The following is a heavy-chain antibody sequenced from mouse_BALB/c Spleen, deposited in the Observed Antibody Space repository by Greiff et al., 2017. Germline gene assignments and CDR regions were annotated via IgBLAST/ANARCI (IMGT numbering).Heavy chain of an antibody. D-gene: IGHD2-1*01. Sequence: QVQLKQSGAELVRPGVSVKISCKGSGYTFTDYAMHWVKQSHAKSLEWIGVISTYYGDASYNQKFKGKATMTVDKSSSTAYMELARLTSEDAAIYYCARHGNYVGAMDYWGQGTSVTVSS. CDR2: ISTYYGDA. V-gene: IGHV1S137*01. CDR1: GYTFTDYA. CDR3: ARHGNYVGAMDY. J-gene: IGHJ4*01.